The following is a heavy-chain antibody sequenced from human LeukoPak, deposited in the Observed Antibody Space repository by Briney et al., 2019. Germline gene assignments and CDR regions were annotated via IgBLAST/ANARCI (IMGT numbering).Heavy chain of an antibody. CDR3: AEGPKEDSNYLFDR. CDR1: GPSLYTYA. D-gene: IGHD4-11*01. CDR2: ITVSGGDT. V-gene: IGHV3-23*01. Sequence: GRSLTLPWTPSGPSLYTYAMSWVRQAPGHRPEWVSVITVSGGDTFYAYSVKGRFTMSRDNSKRTLYLQMNSLRAGDTAVYYCAEGPKEDSNYLFDRWGQGSLVTVSS. J-gene: IGHJ5*02.